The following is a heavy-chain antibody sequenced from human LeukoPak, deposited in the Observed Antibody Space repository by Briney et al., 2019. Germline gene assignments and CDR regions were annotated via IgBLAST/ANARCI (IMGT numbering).Heavy chain of an antibody. CDR3: ARGLITFGGVIVNRGLYFDY. CDR2: INHSGST. D-gene: IGHD3-16*02. J-gene: IGHJ4*02. V-gene: IGHV4-34*01. CDR1: GGSFSGYY. Sequence: SETLSLTCAVYGGSFSGYYWRWIRQPPGKGLEWIGEINHSGSTNYNPSLKSRVTISVDTSKNQFSLKLSSVTAADTAVYYCARGLITFGGVIVNRGLYFDYWGQGTLVTVSS.